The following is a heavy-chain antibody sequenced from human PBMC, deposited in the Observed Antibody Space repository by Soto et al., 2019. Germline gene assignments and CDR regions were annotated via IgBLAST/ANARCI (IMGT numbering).Heavy chain of an antibody. CDR3: AKDMVKAITMVRGVIYP. CDR1: GFTFSSYG. D-gene: IGHD3-10*01. Sequence: GGSLRLSCAASGFTFSSYGMHWVRQAPGKGLEWVAVISYDGSNKYYADSAKGRFTISRDNSKNTLYLQMNSLRAEDTAVYYCAKDMVKAITMVRGVIYPWGQGTLVTVSS. CDR2: ISYDGSNK. V-gene: IGHV3-30*18. J-gene: IGHJ5*02.